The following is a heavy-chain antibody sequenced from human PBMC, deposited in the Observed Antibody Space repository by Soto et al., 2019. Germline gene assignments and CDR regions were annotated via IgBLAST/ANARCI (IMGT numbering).Heavy chain of an antibody. Sequence: QVQLVESGGGVVQPGRSLRLSCAASGFTFSSYAMHWVRQAPGKGPEWVAVISYDGSNKYYADSVKGRFTISRDNSKNTLYLQMNSLRAEDTAVYYCARERIQLQWLFCFDPWGQGTLVTVSS. D-gene: IGHD5-18*01. CDR3: ARERIQLQWLFCFDP. CDR2: ISYDGSNK. V-gene: IGHV3-30-3*01. CDR1: GFTFSSYA. J-gene: IGHJ5*02.